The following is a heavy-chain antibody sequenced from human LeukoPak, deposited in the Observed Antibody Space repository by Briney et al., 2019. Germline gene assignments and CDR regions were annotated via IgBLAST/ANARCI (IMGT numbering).Heavy chain of an antibody. CDR3: VRDPRNWNDAYYGMDV. CDR2: IWYDGSNK. CDR1: GFTFSSYG. V-gene: IGHV3-33*01. J-gene: IGHJ6*02. D-gene: IGHD1-1*01. Sequence: GGSLRLSCAASGFTFSSYGMHWVRQAPGKGLEWVAVIWYDGSNKYYADSVKGRFTISRDSSTNTLYLQMNSLRPEDTAVYSCVRDPRNWNDAYYGMDVWGQGTTVTVSS.